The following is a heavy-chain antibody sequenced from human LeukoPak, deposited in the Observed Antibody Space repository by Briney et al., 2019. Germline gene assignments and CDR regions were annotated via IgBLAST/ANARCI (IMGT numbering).Heavy chain of an antibody. CDR3: AKPSLTLIRGVRGPFDY. D-gene: IGHD3-10*01. CDR2: ISGGGGNT. CDR1: GFTFSNYA. V-gene: IGHV3-23*01. Sequence: QPGESLRLSCAASGFTFSNYAISWVRQAPGKGLEWASGISGGGGNTYYADSLKGRLAISRDKSKNTVYLQMDSLRAEDTAVYYCAKPSLTLIRGVRGPFDYWGQGILVTVSS. J-gene: IGHJ4*02.